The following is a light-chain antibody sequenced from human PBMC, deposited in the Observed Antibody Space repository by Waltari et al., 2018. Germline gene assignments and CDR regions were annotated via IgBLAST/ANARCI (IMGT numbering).Light chain of an antibody. CDR1: QSLTKRY. Sequence: VLTQSPGTLSLSPGESATLSCRASQSLTKRYLAWYQQKPGQAPRLVIYGASSRAAGSPDRVSGSGSGTDCTLTISRLEPEDFAVYYCQQYGSSIMYTFGQGTKLEIK. J-gene: IGKJ2*01. CDR3: QQYGSSIMYT. CDR2: GAS. V-gene: IGKV3-20*01.